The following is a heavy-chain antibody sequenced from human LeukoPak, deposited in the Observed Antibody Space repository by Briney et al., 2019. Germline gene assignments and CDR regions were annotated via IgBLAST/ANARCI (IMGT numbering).Heavy chain of an antibody. J-gene: IGHJ5*02. CDR2: IIPIFGTA. V-gene: IGHV1-69*05. D-gene: IGHD2-2*01. Sequence: SVKVSCKASGGTFSSYAISWVRQAPGQGLEWMGRIIPIFGTANYAQKFQGRVTITTDESTSTAYMELSSLRSEDTAVYYCAKGTQLLFFWFDPWGQGTLVTVSS. CDR3: AKGTQLLFFWFDP. CDR1: GGTFSSYA.